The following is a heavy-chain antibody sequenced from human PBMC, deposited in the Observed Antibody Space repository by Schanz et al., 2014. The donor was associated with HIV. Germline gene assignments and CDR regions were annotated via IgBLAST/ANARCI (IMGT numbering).Heavy chain of an antibody. D-gene: IGHD3-22*01. Sequence: QVQLVESGGGVVQPGRSLRLSCAASGFTFDSYGMHWVRQAPGKGLEWVAVTSSDGSGKFYVDSVKGRFTISRDNSKNTLYLQMKSLRPEDTAVYYCAKDRNHYDSRYRGKGNYYYYYGMDVWGQGTTVTVSS. V-gene: IGHV3-30*18. CDR3: AKDRNHYDSRYRGKGNYYYYYGMDV. CDR2: TSSDGSGK. J-gene: IGHJ6*02. CDR1: GFTFDSYG.